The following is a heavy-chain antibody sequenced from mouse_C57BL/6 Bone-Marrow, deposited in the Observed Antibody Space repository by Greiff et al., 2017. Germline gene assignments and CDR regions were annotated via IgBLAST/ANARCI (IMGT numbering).Heavy chain of an antibody. Sequence: QVHVKQSGAELARPGASVKLSCKASGYTFTSYGISWVKQRTGQGLEWIGEIYPRSGNTYYNEKFKGKATLTADKSSRTAYMELRSLTSEDSAVYFCARRYGSSWAYWGQGTLVTVSA. CDR1: GYTFTSYG. D-gene: IGHD1-1*01. CDR2: IYPRSGNT. V-gene: IGHV1-81*01. CDR3: ARRYGSSWAY. J-gene: IGHJ3*01.